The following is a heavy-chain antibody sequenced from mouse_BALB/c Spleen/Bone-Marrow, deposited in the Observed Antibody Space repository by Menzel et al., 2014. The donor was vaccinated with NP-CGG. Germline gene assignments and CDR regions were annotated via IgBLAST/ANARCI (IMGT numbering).Heavy chain of an antibody. V-gene: IGHV5-17*02. Sequence: EVQLVESGGGLVQPGGSRKLSCAASGFTFSSFGIHWVRQAPEKGLEWVAYISSGSSTIYYADTVKGRFTISRDNPKNTLFLQMTSLRSDDTAMYYCARSGYGDYYAMDYWGQGTSVTVSS. CDR1: GFTFSSFG. J-gene: IGHJ4*01. D-gene: IGHD2-10*02. CDR3: ARSGYGDYYAMDY. CDR2: ISSGSSTI.